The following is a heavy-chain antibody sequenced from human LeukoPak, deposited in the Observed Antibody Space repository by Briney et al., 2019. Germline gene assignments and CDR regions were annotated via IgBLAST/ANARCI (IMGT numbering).Heavy chain of an antibody. Sequence: GGSLRLSCAASGFTFSSSAMSWVRQAPGKGLEWVSYSSSGSTIYYADSVKGRFTISRDNAKNSLYLQMNSLRAEDTAVYYCAELGITMIGGVWGKGTTVTISS. V-gene: IGHV3-48*03. CDR2: SSSGSTI. CDR1: GFTFSSSA. CDR3: AELGITMIGGV. J-gene: IGHJ6*04. D-gene: IGHD3-10*02.